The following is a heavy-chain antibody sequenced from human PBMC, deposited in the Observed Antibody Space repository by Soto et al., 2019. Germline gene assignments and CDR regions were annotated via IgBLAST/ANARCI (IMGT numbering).Heavy chain of an antibody. CDR2: INPSGGST. D-gene: IGHD6-13*01. V-gene: IGHV1-46*01. CDR3: ARDQEQQLVLDY. CDR1: GYTFTSYY. J-gene: IGHJ4*02. Sequence: ASVKVSCKASGYTFTSYYMHCVRQAPGQGLEWMGIINPSGGSTSYAQKFQGRVTMTRDTSTSTVYMELSSLRSEDTAVYYCARDQEQQLVLDYWGQGTLVTVSS.